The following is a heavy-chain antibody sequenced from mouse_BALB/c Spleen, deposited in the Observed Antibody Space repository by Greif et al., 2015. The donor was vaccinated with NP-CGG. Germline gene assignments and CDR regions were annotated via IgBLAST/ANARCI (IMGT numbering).Heavy chain of an antibody. CDR2: IYPGSGNT. J-gene: IGHJ1*01. Sequence: QVQLQQSGAELARPGASVKLSCKAPGYTFTDYYINWVKQRTGQGLEWIGEIYPGSGNTYYNEKFKGKATLTADKSSSTAYMQLSSLTSEDSAVYFCARDSRYFDVWGAGTTVTVSS. V-gene: IGHV1-77*01. CDR1: GYTFTDYY. CDR3: ARDSRYFDV.